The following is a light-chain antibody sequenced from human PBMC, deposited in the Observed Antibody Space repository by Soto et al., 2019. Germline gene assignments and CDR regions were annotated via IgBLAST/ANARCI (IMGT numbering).Light chain of an antibody. V-gene: IGKV3-11*01. Sequence: EIVLTQSPATLSLSPGDRVTLSCRASQSVSSYLSWYQQKPGQAPRLLIYEASKRATGIPARFSGSGSGTDFTLTISSLETEDFAVYFCQQYSRWPRETFGPETKVDIK. CDR3: QQYSRWPRET. CDR2: EAS. J-gene: IGKJ3*01. CDR1: QSVSSY.